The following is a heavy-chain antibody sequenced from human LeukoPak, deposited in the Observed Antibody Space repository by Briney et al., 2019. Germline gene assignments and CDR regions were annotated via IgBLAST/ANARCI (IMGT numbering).Heavy chain of an antibody. CDR3: AKGLLKQQLDAPFDY. CDR1: GFTFSSYW. V-gene: IGHV3-7*01. Sequence: PGGSLRLSCAASGFTFSSYWMSWVRQAPGKGLEWVANIKQDGSEKYYVDSVKGRFTISRDNAKNSLYLQMNSLRVEDTAVYYCAKGLLKQQLDAPFDYWGQGTLVTVSS. J-gene: IGHJ4*02. CDR2: IKQDGSEK. D-gene: IGHD6-13*01.